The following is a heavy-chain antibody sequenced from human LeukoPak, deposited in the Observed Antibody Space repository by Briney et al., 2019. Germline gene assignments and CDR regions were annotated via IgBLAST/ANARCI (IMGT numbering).Heavy chain of an antibody. CDR1: GYRFNAYW. V-gene: IGHV5-51*01. CDR2: IYPDDSDT. CDR3: ARTYDSDAFDI. D-gene: IGHD3-3*01. J-gene: IGHJ3*02. Sequence: NHGESLKISCKGSGYRFNAYWIAWVRQMPGKGLEWMGIIYPDDSDTRYSPSFQGQVTILADKSISTAYLQWSSLKASDTAMYYCARTYDSDAFDIWGQGTMVTVSS.